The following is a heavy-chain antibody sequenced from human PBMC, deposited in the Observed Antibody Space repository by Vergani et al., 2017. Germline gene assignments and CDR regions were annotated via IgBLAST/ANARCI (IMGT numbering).Heavy chain of an antibody. J-gene: IGHJ4*02. Sequence: QLQLQESDPGLVKPSETLSLTCTVSGGSIRSTFYYWGWIRQPPGKGLEWIGCIHHSGDTHYNSSLKSRVTISVDTSKNQFSLKLSSVTAADTAVYYCARGGWNYEIGPTIYYFDYWGQGTLVTVSS. CDR1: GGSIRSTFYY. D-gene: IGHD1-7*01. CDR3: ARGGWNYEIGPTIYYFDY. V-gene: IGHV4-39*07. CDR2: IHHSGDT.